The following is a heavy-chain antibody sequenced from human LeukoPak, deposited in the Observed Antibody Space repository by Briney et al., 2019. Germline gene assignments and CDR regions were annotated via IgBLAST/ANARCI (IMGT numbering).Heavy chain of an antibody. CDR3: ARTSPTSHFDF. D-gene: IGHD3-16*01. J-gene: IGHJ4*02. V-gene: IGHV3-74*01. Sequence: GGSLRLSXVASGFTFTTYWMHWVRQAPGKGLVWVSRINGDGSNSNYADSVKGRFTISRDNARNTLYLQMNGLRAEDTALYYCARTSPTSHFDFWGQGTLVTVSS. CDR1: GFTFTTYW. CDR2: INGDGSNS.